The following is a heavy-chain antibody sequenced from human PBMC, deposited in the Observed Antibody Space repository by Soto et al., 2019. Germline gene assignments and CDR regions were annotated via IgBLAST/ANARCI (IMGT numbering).Heavy chain of an antibody. CDR1: GFTFSSYG. J-gene: IGHJ4*02. CDR3: ASVGSPIVVLFLFYF. CDR2: IWYDGSNK. V-gene: IGHV3-33*01. Sequence: GGSLRLSCAASGFTFSSYGMHWVRQAPGKGLEWVAVIWYDGSNKYYADSVKGRFTISRDNSKNTLYLQMNSLRAEDTAVYYCASVGSPIVVLFLFYFCGQGTLVTVAS. D-gene: IGHD2-15*01.